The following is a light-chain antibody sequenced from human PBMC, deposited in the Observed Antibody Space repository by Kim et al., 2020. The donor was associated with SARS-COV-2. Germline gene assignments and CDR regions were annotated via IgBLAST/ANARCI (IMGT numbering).Light chain of an antibody. CDR2: WAS. CDR3: QQYYSTLTWA. Sequence: DIVLTQSPQSLTVSLGERATITCNSSQSLLFTSDNKDYLAWYQQKSGQPPKLLISWASTRESGVPDRFAGSGSGTDFTLTISSLQAEDVAVYYCQQYYSTLTWAFGQGTKVDIK. CDR1: QSLLFTSDNKDY. J-gene: IGKJ1*01. V-gene: IGKV4-1*01.